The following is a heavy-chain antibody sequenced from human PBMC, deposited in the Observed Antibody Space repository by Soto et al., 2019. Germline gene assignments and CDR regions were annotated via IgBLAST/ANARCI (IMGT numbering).Heavy chain of an antibody. V-gene: IGHV3-23*01. Sequence: GGSLRLSCAASGFTFRSYALSWVRQAPGKGLAWVSTVSDTGISTYYAGSVTGRFTISRDNSRNTVYLQMNSLRAEDTAVYYCAKSYFDSSGFDSWGLGTLVTVSS. D-gene: IGHD3-22*01. CDR3: AKSYFDSSGFDS. CDR1: GFTFRSYA. J-gene: IGHJ5*01. CDR2: VSDTGIST.